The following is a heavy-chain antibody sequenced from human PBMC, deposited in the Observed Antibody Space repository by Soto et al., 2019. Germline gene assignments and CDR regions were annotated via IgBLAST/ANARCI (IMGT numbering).Heavy chain of an antibody. CDR2: INPKTGDT. D-gene: IGHD6-19*01. Sequence: QVQLVQSGAEVKKPGASMKVSCKASGYIFTGQFMHWVRLAPGQGLEWMGWINPKTGDTGYAQKFQGRVTLTRDTSINTAYMDLNSLISDDTAVYYCVRGGSMTVAPTLKTPFDIWGQGTMVTVSS. CDR3: VRGGSMTVAPTLKTPFDI. V-gene: IGHV1-2*02. CDR1: GYIFTGQF. J-gene: IGHJ3*02.